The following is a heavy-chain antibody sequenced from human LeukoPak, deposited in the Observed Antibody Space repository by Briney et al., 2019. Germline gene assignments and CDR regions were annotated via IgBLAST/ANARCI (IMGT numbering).Heavy chain of an antibody. J-gene: IGHJ4*02. CDR2: ISPYNGNT. Sequence: GASVKVSCKPFGYTFNTYGITWVRQAPGQGLEWMGWISPYNGNTNYAQKFQGRVTLTTDTSTSTAYMEPRSLTADDTAVYYCARGPHERSGYPDDWGQETLVTVSS. CDR3: ARGPHERSGYPDD. D-gene: IGHD3-22*01. V-gene: IGHV1-18*01. CDR1: GYTFNTYG.